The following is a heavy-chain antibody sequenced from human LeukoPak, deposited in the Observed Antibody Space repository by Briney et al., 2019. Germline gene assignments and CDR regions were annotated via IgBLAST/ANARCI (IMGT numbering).Heavy chain of an antibody. Sequence: SVKVSCKASGGTFSRNAISWVRQAPGQGLEWMGRFIPILDITNDAQKFQGRVTITADKSTSTAYMELSSLRSEDTAVYYCAREEGTSPYAFDIWGQGTMVTASS. D-gene: IGHD1-14*01. CDR1: GGTFSRNA. CDR2: FIPILDIT. J-gene: IGHJ3*02. CDR3: AREEGTSPYAFDI. V-gene: IGHV1-69*04.